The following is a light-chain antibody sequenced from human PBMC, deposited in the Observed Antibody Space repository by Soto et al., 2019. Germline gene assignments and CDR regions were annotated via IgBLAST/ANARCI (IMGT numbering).Light chain of an antibody. CDR3: CPYASRGTYV. CDR2: EGS. J-gene: IGLJ1*01. V-gene: IGLV2-23*01. CDR1: SSDIGSYNL. Sequence: QSVLTQRASGSGAPVQSVAISCSGTSSDIGSYNLVSWYQQHPGKAPKLMIYEGSKRPAGVSDRLSGSRSGNTASLTISALQAADEADSYRCPYASRGTYVFGNGTKVTVL.